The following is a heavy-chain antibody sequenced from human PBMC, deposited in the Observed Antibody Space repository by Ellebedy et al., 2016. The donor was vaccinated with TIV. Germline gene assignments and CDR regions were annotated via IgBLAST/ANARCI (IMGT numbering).Heavy chain of an antibody. J-gene: IGHJ4*02. D-gene: IGHD6-13*01. Sequence: ASVKVSCXASGYTFKDYFLHWVRQAPGQGLEWMGWINPNTGSTKYAPNFQGRVTLTRDTSLSTTYMELRSLTSDDSAVYYCARETEQMGYDYWGQGTLVTVSS. CDR1: GYTFKDYF. CDR2: INPNTGST. V-gene: IGHV1-2*02. CDR3: ARETEQMGYDY.